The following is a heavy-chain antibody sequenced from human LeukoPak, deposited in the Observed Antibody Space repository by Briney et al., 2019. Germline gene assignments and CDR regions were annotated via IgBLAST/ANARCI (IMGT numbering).Heavy chain of an antibody. D-gene: IGHD2-15*01. CDR3: ATQWSVGGPTWSYMDV. CDR2: TSGGGDTT. V-gene: IGHV3-23*01. CDR1: GFTFSNYA. J-gene: IGHJ6*03. Sequence: GGSLRLSCAASGFTFSNYAMTWVRQAPGKGLEWVSGTSGGGDTTHYADSVKGRFTISRDNSKNMVYLQMDSLRAEDTAVYYCATQWSVGGPTWSYMDVWGKGTTVTVSS.